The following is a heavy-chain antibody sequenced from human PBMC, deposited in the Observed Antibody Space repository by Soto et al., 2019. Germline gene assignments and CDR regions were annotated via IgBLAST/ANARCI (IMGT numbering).Heavy chain of an antibody. J-gene: IGHJ4*02. V-gene: IGHV4-34*12. CDR3: ARPHYDSNTFYSFFDY. CDR1: DTSFSGYY. D-gene: IGHD3-22*01. Sequence: PSETLSLTCAVYDTSFSGYYWSWIRRPPGKGLEWIGEIFHGGSTDYSPSLKSRVTISVDTSKNQFSLELSSVTAADTAVYYCARPHYDSNTFYSFFDYWGQGTLVTVSS. CDR2: IFHGGST.